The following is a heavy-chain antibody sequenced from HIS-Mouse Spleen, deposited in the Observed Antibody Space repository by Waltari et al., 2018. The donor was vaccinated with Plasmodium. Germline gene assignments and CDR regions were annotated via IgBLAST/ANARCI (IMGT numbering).Heavy chain of an antibody. CDR3: AKEGYSSGVFFFDY. D-gene: IGHD6-19*01. Sequence: QVQLVESGGGVVQPGRSLRLSCAASGVTFSSYGMHWVRQAPGKGWEWWAVISYDGSNKYYADSVKGRFTISRDNSKNTLYLQMNSLRAEDTAVYYCAKEGYSSGVFFFDYWGQGTLVTVSS. CDR1: GVTFSSYG. V-gene: IGHV3-30*18. CDR2: ISYDGSNK. J-gene: IGHJ4*02.